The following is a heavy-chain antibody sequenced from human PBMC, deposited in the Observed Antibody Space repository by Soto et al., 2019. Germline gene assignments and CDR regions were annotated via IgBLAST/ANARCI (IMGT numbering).Heavy chain of an antibody. CDR3: AKEFTAMAPIDWFDP. D-gene: IGHD5-18*01. V-gene: IGHV3-30*18. J-gene: IGHJ5*02. CDR2: ISYDGSNK. CDR1: GFTFSSYG. Sequence: QVQLVESGGGVVQPGRSLRLSCAASGFTFSSYGMHWVRQAPGMGLEWVAVISYDGSNKYYADSVKGRFTISRDNSKNTLYLQMNSLRAEDTAVYYCAKEFTAMAPIDWFDPWGQGTLVTVSS.